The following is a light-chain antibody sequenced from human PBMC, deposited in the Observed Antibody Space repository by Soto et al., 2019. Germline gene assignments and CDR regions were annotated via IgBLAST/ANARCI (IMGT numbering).Light chain of an antibody. V-gene: IGKV1-5*01. CDR1: QSISSW. CDR2: DAS. Sequence: DIPMTQSPSTLSASVGDRVTITCRASQSISSWLAWYQQKPGKAPKLLIYDASSLESGVPSRFSGSGSGTEFTLTISSLQPDDFATYYCQQYNSYSPYTFGQGTKREIK. J-gene: IGKJ2*01. CDR3: QQYNSYSPYT.